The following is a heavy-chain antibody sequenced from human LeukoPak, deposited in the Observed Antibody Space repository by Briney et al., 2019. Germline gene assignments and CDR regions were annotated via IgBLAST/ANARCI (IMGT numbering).Heavy chain of an antibody. Sequence: SETLSLTCAVYGGSFSGYYWSWIRQPPGKGLEWIGEINHSGSTNYNPSLKSRVTISVDTSKNQFSLKLSSVTAADTAVYYCASFESLVGYWGQGTLVTVST. CDR2: INHSGST. CDR1: GGSFSGYY. CDR3: ASFESLVGY. J-gene: IGHJ4*02. V-gene: IGHV4-34*01.